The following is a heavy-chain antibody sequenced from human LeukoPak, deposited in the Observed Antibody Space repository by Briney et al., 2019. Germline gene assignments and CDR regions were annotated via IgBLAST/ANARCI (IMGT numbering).Heavy chain of an antibody. V-gene: IGHV4-59*01. Sequence: PSETLSLTCTVSGGSISSYYWSWIRQPPGKGLEWIGYIYYSGSTNYNPSLKSRVTISVDTSKNQFSLKLSSVTAADTAVYYCARDKGFGELLGHFDYWGRGTLVTVSS. J-gene: IGHJ4*02. CDR2: IYYSGST. D-gene: IGHD3-10*01. CDR3: ARDKGFGELLGHFDY. CDR1: GGSISSYY.